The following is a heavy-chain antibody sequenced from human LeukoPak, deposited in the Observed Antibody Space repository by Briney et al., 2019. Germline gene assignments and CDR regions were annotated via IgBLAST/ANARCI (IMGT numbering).Heavy chain of an antibody. Sequence: ASVKVSCKVPGYTLTELSMHWVRQAPGKGLEWMGGFDPEQGETIYAQQFQGRVTMTEDKSTDTGYMELSSLRSEDTAVYYCATAGRGSGSYSYYYYYGMDVWGEGPRSPSPQ. CDR1: GYTLTELS. V-gene: IGHV1-24*01. D-gene: IGHD3-10*01. J-gene: IGHJ6*04. CDR3: ATAGRGSGSYSYYYYYGMDV. CDR2: FDPEQGET.